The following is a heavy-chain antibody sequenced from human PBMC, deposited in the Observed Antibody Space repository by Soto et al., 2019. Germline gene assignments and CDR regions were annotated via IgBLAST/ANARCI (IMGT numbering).Heavy chain of an antibody. CDR3: ARDYSNKGFDV. V-gene: IGHV3-11*01. CDR2: ISNTGDTT. D-gene: IGHD4-4*01. J-gene: IGHJ3*01. Sequence: VHLVESGGGLVKPGGSLRLSCAASGFTLSDFYMTWIRQAPGKGLQFISYISNTGDTTIYADPVRGRFTISRDNARNSLYLQMNSLRAEDTAVYYCARDYSNKGFDVWGQGTMVTVSS. CDR1: GFTLSDFY.